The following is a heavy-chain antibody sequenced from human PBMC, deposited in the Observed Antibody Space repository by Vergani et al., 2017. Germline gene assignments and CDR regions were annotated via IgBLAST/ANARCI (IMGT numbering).Heavy chain of an antibody. J-gene: IGHJ5*02. CDR1: GGSISSYY. D-gene: IGHD3-16*02. CDR2: IYYSGST. Sequence: QVQLQESGPGLVKPSETLSLTCTVSGGSISSYYWSWIRQPPGKGLEWIGYIYYSGSTNYNHSLKSRVTISVDTSKNQFYLKLSSVTAADTAVYYCARGYYVWGSYRYRHWFDPWGQGTLVTVSS. V-gene: IGHV4-59*01. CDR3: ARGYYVWGSYRYRHWFDP.